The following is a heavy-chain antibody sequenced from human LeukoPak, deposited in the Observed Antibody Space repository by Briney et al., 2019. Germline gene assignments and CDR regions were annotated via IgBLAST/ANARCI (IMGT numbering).Heavy chain of an antibody. CDR1: GYTFTGYY. CDR2: ISPNSGGT. V-gene: IGHV1-2*02. J-gene: IGHJ4*02. CDR3: ARKDYFDY. Sequence: ASVKVSCKASGYTFTGYYTHWVRRAPGQGLEWMGWISPNSGGTNYAQKFQGRVTMTRDTSISTAYMELSRLTSDDTAIYYCARKDYFDYWGQGTLVTVSS.